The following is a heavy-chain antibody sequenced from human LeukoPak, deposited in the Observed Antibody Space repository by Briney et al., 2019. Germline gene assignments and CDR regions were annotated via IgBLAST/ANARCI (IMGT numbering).Heavy chain of an antibody. D-gene: IGHD6-13*01. CDR3: ATRTIAAPTSKFFDS. CDR1: GGSMSSSTYY. V-gene: IGHV4-39*01. CDR2: IYYSGST. J-gene: IGHJ4*02. Sequence: SETLSLTCTVSGGSMSSSTYYWGWIRQPPGKGLEWIGSIYYSGSTYYNPSLKSRVTISGDTSKNQFSLKLSSMTAADAAVYYCATRTIAAPTSKFFDSWGQGTLVTVSS.